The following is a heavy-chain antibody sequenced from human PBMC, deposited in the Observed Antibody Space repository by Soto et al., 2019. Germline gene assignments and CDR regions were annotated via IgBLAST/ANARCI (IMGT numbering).Heavy chain of an antibody. V-gene: IGHV1-69*02. D-gene: IGHD1-1*01. CDR1: GGTFSSYT. Sequence: QVQLVQSGAEVKKPGSSVKVSCKASGGTFSSYTISWVRQAPGQGLEWMGRIIPILGIANYAQKFQGSVTITADKSTSTAYMELSSLRSEDTAVYYCARVPRAGTTWREFDYWGQGTLVTVSS. CDR2: IIPILGIA. J-gene: IGHJ4*02. CDR3: ARVPRAGTTWREFDY.